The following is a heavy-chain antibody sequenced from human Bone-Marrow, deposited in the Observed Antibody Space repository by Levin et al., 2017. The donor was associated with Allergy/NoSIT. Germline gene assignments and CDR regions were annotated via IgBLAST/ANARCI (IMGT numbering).Heavy chain of an antibody. CDR2: ITGSGDTT. CDR3: AKVPTTAIAPRFDP. J-gene: IGHJ5*02. Sequence: GGSLRLSCAASGFIFSASPMGWVRQAPGKGLDWVSSITGSGDTTHYADSVKGRFTISRDNSRYTLYLQMDSLRAEDTAVYYCAKVPTTAIAPRFDPWGQGTLVTVSS. D-gene: IGHD2-21*01. CDR1: GFIFSASP. V-gene: IGHV3-23*01.